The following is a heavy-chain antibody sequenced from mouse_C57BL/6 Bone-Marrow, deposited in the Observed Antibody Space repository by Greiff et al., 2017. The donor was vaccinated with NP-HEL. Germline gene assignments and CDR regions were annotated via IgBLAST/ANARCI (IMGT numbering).Heavy chain of an antibody. Sequence: QVQLQQSGADLVKPGASVKLSCKASGYTFTSYWMHWVKQRPGRGLEWIGRIDPNSGGTKFNEKFKTKATVTVDKPSITAYMQLSSLTSEDSAVYYCARYYYGSRGWYFDVWGTGTTVTVSS. CDR2: IDPNSGGT. J-gene: IGHJ1*03. CDR3: ARYYYGSRGWYFDV. V-gene: IGHV1-72*01. D-gene: IGHD1-1*01. CDR1: GYTFTSYW.